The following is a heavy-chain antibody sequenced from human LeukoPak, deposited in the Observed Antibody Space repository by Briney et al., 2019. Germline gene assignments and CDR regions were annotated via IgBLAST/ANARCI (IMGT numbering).Heavy chain of an antibody. D-gene: IGHD6-13*01. V-gene: IGHV1-18*01. CDR2: ISAYNGNT. Sequence: ASVKVSCKASGYTFTSYGISWVRQAPGQGLEWMGWISAYNGNTNYAQKLQGRGTMTTDTSTSTAYMELRSLRSDDTAVYYCARGRIAAGTVGVVSAFWGQGNLVTVSS. CDR1: GYTFTSYG. J-gene: IGHJ4*02. CDR3: ARGRIAAGTVGVVSAF.